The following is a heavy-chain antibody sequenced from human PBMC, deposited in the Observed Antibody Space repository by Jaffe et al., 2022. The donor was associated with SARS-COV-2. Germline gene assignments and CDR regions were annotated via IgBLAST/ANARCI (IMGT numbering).Heavy chain of an antibody. V-gene: IGHV3-9*01. CDR1: GFTFDDYA. D-gene: IGHD6-13*01. Sequence: EVQLVESGGGLVQPGRSLRLSCAGSGFTFDDYAMHWVRQAPGKGLEWVSGIGCNSGTIAYADSVKGRFTISRDSAKNSLYLQMNSLRVEDTALYYCAKDMSGQQLGRAIDIWGQGTMVTVSS. CDR2: IGCNSGTI. J-gene: IGHJ3*02. CDR3: AKDMSGQQLGRAIDI.